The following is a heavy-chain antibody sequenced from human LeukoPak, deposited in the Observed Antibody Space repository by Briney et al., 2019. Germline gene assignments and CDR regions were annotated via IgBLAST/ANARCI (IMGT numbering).Heavy chain of an antibody. CDR3: ATDQLLPY. V-gene: IGHV3-7*01. CDR1: GFTFSTYW. D-gene: IGHD3-10*01. J-gene: IGHJ4*02. CDR2: IEQDGSEK. Sequence: GGSLRLSCAASGFTFSTYWMNWVRQVPGKGLEWVANIEQDGSEKHYVGSVRGRFTISRDNAKNSLYLQMNSLRAEDTAVYYCATDQLLPYWGQGTLVTVSS.